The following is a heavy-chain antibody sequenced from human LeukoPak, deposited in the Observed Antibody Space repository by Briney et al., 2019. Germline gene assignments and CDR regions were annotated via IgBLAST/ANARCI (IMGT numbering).Heavy chain of an antibody. V-gene: IGHV4-39*01. Sequence: SEPLSLTCTVSGDSISSNSYYWGWIRQPPGKGLEWVGSIYYSGNPFYNPSLKSRVTICVDPSKNQFSLSLDSVTAADTAVYYCASQLDDYYDSTGYYTGFIDYWGPGTLVTVSS. CDR2: IYYSGNP. J-gene: IGHJ4*02. D-gene: IGHD3-22*01. CDR3: ASQLDDYYDSTGYYTGFIDY. CDR1: GDSISSNSYY.